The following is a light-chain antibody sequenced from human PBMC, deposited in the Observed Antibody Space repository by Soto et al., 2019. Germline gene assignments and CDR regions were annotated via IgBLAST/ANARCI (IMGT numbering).Light chain of an antibody. CDR3: QQYHSYPWT. CDR1: QDISYY. CDR2: SAS. Sequence: AIRMTQSPSSVSASAGDRVNITCRASQDISYYVAWYQQNLGQAPRLLIYSASGLQTGVPPRFSGSGSGTDFTLSISRLQTEDVATYHWQQYHSYPWTFGQGTKVELK. J-gene: IGKJ1*01. V-gene: IGKV1-8*01.